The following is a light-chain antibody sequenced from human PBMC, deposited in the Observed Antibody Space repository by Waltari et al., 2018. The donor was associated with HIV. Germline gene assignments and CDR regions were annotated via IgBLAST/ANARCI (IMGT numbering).Light chain of an antibody. CDR2: EDV. J-gene: IGLJ2*01. V-gene: IGLV6-57*04. Sequence: FMLTQPHSVSDSPGKTVTISCTRSSGNIASNYVQWFQQRPGSAPTTVIFEDVHRPSGVPDRFSGSIDRSSNSASLTISGLKSEDAADYYCQSYDSPGPVIFGGGTKLTVL. CDR1: SGNIASNY. CDR3: QSYDSPGPVI.